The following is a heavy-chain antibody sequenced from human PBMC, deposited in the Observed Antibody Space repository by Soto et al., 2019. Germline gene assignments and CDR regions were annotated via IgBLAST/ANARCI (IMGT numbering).Heavy chain of an antibody. V-gene: IGHV1-18*01. D-gene: IGHD2-15*01. J-gene: IGHJ3*02. CDR2: ISAYNGNT. CDR3: ARDAWVGYCSGGSCYSMQHDAFDI. CDR1: GYTFTSYG. Sequence: ASVKVSCKASGYTFTSYGISWVRQAPGQGLEWMGWISAYNGNTNYAQKLQGRVTMTTDTSTSTAYMELRSLRSDDTAVYYCARDAWVGYCSGGSCYSMQHDAFDIWGQGTMVTVSS.